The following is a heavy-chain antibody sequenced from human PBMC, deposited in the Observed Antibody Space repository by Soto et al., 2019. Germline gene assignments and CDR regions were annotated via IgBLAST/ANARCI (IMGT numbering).Heavy chain of an antibody. J-gene: IGHJ6*02. Sequence: ASVKVSCKAPADTFTSYYIHWVRQAPGHGLEWMGIINPSGGSTSYAQKFQGRVTMTRDTSTSTVYMELSSLRSEDTAVYYCARGYCSGGSCYGHYYYGMDVWGQGTTVTVSS. V-gene: IGHV1-46*01. CDR2: INPSGGST. CDR3: ARGYCSGGSCYGHYYYGMDV. CDR1: ADTFTSYY. D-gene: IGHD2-15*01.